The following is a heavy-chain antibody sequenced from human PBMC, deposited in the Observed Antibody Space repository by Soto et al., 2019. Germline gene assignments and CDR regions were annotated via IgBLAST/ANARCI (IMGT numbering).Heavy chain of an antibody. V-gene: IGHV4-39*01. Sequence: QLQLQESGPGLVKPSETLSLTCTVSGGSISSSSYYWGWTRQPPGKGLEWIGSIYYSGSTYYNPSLKSRVTISVDTSKNQFSLKLSSVTAADTAVYYCARSMTTVVTLDYWGQGTLVTVSS. J-gene: IGHJ4*02. D-gene: IGHD4-17*01. CDR2: IYYSGST. CDR1: GGSISSSSYY. CDR3: ARSMTTVVTLDY.